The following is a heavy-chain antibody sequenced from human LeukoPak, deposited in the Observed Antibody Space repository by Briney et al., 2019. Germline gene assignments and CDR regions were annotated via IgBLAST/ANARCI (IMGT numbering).Heavy chain of an antibody. CDR3: ARDPPY. CDR2: ISSSSSTI. Sequence: PGGSLRLSCAASGFTFSSYSMNWVRQAPGKGLEWVSYISSSSSTIYYADSAKGRFTISRDNAKNSLYLQMNSLRAEDTAVYYCARDPPYWGQGTLVTVSS. CDR1: GFTFSSYS. J-gene: IGHJ4*02. V-gene: IGHV3-48*01.